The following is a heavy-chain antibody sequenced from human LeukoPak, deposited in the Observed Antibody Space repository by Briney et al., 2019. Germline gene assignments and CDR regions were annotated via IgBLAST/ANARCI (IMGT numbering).Heavy chain of an antibody. V-gene: IGHV3-7*01. CDR2: INQDGSEI. D-gene: IGHD3-22*01. Sequence: GGSLRLSCAASGFTFSNYWMTWVRQAPGKGLEWMANINQDGSEIKYVDSVKGRFTISRDNAKNSLYLQMNSLRAEDTAVYYCARDGFDYYDSSGYNYWGQGTLVTVSS. CDR1: GFTFSNYW. J-gene: IGHJ4*02. CDR3: ARDGFDYYDSSGYNY.